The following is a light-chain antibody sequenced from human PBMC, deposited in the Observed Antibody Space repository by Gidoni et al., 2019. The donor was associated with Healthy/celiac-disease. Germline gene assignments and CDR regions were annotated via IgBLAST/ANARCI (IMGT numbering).Light chain of an antibody. Sequence: EIVLTQSPGTLSLSPGERATLSGRASQSVSRSYLAWYQQKPGQAPRLLIYGASSRATGIPDRFSGSGSGTDFTLTISRLEPEDFAVYYCQQYGSSPETFGQGTKLEIK. CDR2: GAS. CDR3: QQYGSSPET. V-gene: IGKV3-20*01. CDR1: QSVSRSY. J-gene: IGKJ2*01.